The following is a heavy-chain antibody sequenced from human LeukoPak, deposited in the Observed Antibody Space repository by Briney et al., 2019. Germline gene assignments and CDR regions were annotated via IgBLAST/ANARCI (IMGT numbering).Heavy chain of an antibody. CDR2: IYHSGST. V-gene: IGHV4-30-2*01. J-gene: IGHJ4*02. CDR1: GGSISSGGYS. D-gene: IGHD1-26*01. Sequence: SQTLSLTCAVSGGSISSGGYSWSWIRQPPGKGLEWIGYIYHSGSTYYNPSLKSRVTISVDRSKNQFSLKLTSVTAADTAVYYCARATSGSTGVFDYWGQGTLVTVSS. CDR3: ARATSGSTGVFDY.